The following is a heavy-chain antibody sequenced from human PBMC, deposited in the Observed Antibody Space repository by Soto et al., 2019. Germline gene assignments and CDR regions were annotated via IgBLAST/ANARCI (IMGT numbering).Heavy chain of an antibody. Sequence: DVQLLESGGGLVQPGGSLRLSCAASGFTFNAYAMTWVRQAPGQGLEWVSAIGGSGGNRYYAGSVRGRFTISRDNSKDTGDLQMNSLRVEDTAVYYWASAASDYINSVDHWGQGILVSVSS. D-gene: IGHD4-4*01. CDR2: IGGSGGNR. J-gene: IGHJ4*02. CDR1: GFTFNAYA. CDR3: ASAASDYINSVDH. V-gene: IGHV3-23*01.